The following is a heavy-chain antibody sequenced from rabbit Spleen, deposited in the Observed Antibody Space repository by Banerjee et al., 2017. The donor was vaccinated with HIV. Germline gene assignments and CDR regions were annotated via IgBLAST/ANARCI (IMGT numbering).Heavy chain of an antibody. CDR2: IDPLFINT. CDR3: ARDLDGVIGWNFGW. D-gene: IGHD4-1*01. CDR1: GFDFSGYG. J-gene: IGHJ4*01. Sequence: QSLEESGGDLVKPGASLTLTCKASGFDFSGYGMSWVRQAPGKGLEWIGYIDPLFINTYYASWVNGRFTISRDDAQNTLYLQLNSLTAADTATYFCARDLDGVIGWNFGWWGQGTLVTVS. V-gene: IGHV1S7*01.